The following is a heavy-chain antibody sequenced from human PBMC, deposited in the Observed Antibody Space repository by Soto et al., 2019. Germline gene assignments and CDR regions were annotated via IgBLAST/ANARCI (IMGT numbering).Heavy chain of an antibody. CDR3: ARTRRYGSGSYYRSYGMDV. CDR2: IFSNDEK. D-gene: IGHD3-10*01. V-gene: IGHV2-26*01. Sequence: QVTLKESGPVLVKPTETLTLTCTVSGFSLSNARMGVSWIRQPPGKALEWLAHIFSNDEKSYSTSLKSRLTIAKETSKSQVVLTKTNMDPGDTATYDCARTRRYGSGSYYRSYGMDVWGQGTTVTVSS. CDR1: GFSLSNARMG. J-gene: IGHJ6*02.